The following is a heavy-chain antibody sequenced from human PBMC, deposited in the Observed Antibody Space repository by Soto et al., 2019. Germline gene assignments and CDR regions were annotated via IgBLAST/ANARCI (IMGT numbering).Heavy chain of an antibody. CDR3: ARLGVDIVVVPAASASGYGMDV. D-gene: IGHD2-2*01. Sequence: EVQLVQSGAEVKKPGESLRISCKGSGYSFTSYWISWVRQMPGKGLEWMGRIDPSDSYTNYSPSFQGHVTISADKSISTAYLQWSSLKASDTAMYYCARLGVDIVVVPAASASGYGMDVWGQGTTVTVSS. J-gene: IGHJ6*02. V-gene: IGHV5-10-1*03. CDR2: IDPSDSYT. CDR1: GYSFTSYW.